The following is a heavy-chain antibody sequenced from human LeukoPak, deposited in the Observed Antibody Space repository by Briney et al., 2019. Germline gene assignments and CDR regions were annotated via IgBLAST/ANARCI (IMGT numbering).Heavy chain of an antibody. CDR1: GGSISSYY. V-gene: IGHV4-59*12. Sequence: PSETLSLTCTVSGGSISSYYWSWIRQPPGKGLEWIGYIYYSGSTNYNPSLKSRVTISVDTSKNQFSLKLSSVTVADTAVYYCARETVTTVLDYWGQGTLVTVSS. J-gene: IGHJ4*02. CDR3: ARETVTTVLDY. CDR2: IYYSGST. D-gene: IGHD4-17*01.